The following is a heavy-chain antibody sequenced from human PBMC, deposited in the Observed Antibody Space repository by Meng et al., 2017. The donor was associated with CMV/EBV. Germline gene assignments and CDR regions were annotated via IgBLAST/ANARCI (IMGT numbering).Heavy chain of an antibody. Sequence: SVKVSCKASGGILSGYAISRVRQAPGQGLEWMGGIIPIFGTAKYPQKFQGRVTITTDEPTGTAYMELSSLRSEDTAVYYCASCISSSCFQYYFDSWGQGTLVTVSS. J-gene: IGHJ4*02. D-gene: IGHD2-2*01. CDR1: GGILSGYA. CDR2: IIPIFGTA. CDR3: ASCISSSCFQYYFDS. V-gene: IGHV1-69*05.